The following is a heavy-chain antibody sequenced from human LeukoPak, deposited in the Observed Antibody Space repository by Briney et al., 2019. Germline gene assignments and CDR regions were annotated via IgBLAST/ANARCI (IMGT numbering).Heavy chain of an antibody. CDR2: ISGSGGST. J-gene: IGHJ6*01. CDR3: VCGGHYYYHGRDV. D-gene: IGHD4-23*01. V-gene: IGHV3-23*01. Sequence: PGGSLRLSCAASGFTFSSYAMSWVRQAPGKGLEWVSAISGSGGSTYYADSVKGRFTISRDNSKNTLYLQMNSLRAEDTAVYYCVCGGHYYYHGRDVWGQGTTVTVSS. CDR1: GFTFSSYA.